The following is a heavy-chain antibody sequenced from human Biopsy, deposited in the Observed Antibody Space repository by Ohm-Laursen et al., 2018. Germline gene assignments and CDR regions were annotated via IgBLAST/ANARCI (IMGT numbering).Heavy chain of an antibody. Sequence: GTLSLTCTVSGGSFTGHYWSWIRQPPGKGLEWIGHIYYSVMTNYNPSLQSRVSISVDTSRNQVSLTLSSVTAADTAVYYCARDSGILNYGNFKYYHYYGMDVWGQGTKVTVS. D-gene: IGHD4-11*01. V-gene: IGHV4-59*11. CDR2: IYYSVMT. CDR3: ARDSGILNYGNFKYYHYYGMDV. CDR1: GGSFTGHY. J-gene: IGHJ6*02.